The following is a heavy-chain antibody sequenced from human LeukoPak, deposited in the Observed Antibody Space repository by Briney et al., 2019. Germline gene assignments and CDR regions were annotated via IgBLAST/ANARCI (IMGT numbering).Heavy chain of an antibody. J-gene: IGHJ4*02. Sequence: GGCLRLSCAASGFTFSDYYMTWIRQAPGKGLEWVSSITSSIDSSTYYADSVKGRFTISRDNAKNSLYLQMSSLRGEDTAVYYCARSGPVPDSSGYTDYWGQGTLVTVST. CDR3: ARSGPVPDSSGYTDY. CDR1: GFTFSDYY. V-gene: IGHV3-11*01. CDR2: ITSSIDSST. D-gene: IGHD3-22*01.